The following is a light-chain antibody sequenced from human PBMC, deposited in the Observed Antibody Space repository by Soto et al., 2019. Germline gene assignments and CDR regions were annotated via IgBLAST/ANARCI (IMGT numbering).Light chain of an antibody. J-gene: IGKJ5*01. CDR3: QQSYRAVT. Sequence: IQLTQSPSSLSASVGDRVTITCRASQGISSALAWYQQKPGKAPRLLIYAASHLQTGVPSRFRGTGSATHFTLTISSLQPEDFATYYCQQSYRAVTFGQGTRLEIK. CDR2: AAS. V-gene: IGKV1-39*01. CDR1: QGISSA.